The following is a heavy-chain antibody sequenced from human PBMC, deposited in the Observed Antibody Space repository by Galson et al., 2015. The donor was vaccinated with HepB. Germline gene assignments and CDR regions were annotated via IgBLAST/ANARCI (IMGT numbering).Heavy chain of an antibody. CDR2: IGGSGDPI. D-gene: IGHD2/OR15-2a*01. V-gene: IGHV3-48*04. CDR1: GFTFSSQS. CDR3: ARDISGSWFAY. Sequence: SLRLSCAASGFTFSSQSTTWVRQAPGKGLEWLSYIGGSGDPISYANSVKGRFTVSRDNAKNSLYLQMNSLRVEDTAVYYCARDISGSWFAYWGQGILVTVSS. J-gene: IGHJ5*01.